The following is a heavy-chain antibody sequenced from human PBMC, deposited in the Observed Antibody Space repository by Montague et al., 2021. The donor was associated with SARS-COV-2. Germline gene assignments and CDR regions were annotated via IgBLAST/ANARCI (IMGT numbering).Heavy chain of an antibody. J-gene: IGHJ6*02. D-gene: IGHD3-10*01. Sequence: SDTLSLTYAVYGGSLSGYYWSWIRQPPEKGLEWIGEINHSANTKYNPSLKSPVTISIDTSKNQFSLKMTSVTAADTATYYCASGIYPSGSYYNRYYYGLNIWGPGTTVIVSS. V-gene: IGHV4-34*01. CDR2: INHSANT. CDR1: GGSLSGYY. CDR3: ASGIYPSGSYYNRYYYGLNI.